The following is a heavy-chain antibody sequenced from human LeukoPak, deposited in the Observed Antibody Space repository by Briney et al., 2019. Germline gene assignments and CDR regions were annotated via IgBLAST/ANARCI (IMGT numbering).Heavy chain of an antibody. CDR2: ISGSGGST. J-gene: IGHJ4*02. V-gene: IGHV3-23*01. D-gene: IGHD3-16*02. CDR3: AKALSLPFVC. CDR1: GFTFSSYD. Sequence: PGGSLRLSCAASGFTFSSYDMSWVRQAPGKGLEWVSAISGSGGSTYYADSVKGRFTISRDNSKSTLYLQMNSLRAEDTAVYYCAKALSLPFVCWGQGTLVTVSS.